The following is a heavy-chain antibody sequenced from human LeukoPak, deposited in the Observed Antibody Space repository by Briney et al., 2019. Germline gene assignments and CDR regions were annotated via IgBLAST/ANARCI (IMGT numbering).Heavy chain of an antibody. J-gene: IGHJ3*02. CDR3: AKALGAIAAAGDDAFNI. CDR1: GFTFSSYA. D-gene: IGHD6-13*01. Sequence: PGGSLRLSCAASGFTFSSYAMSWVRQAPGKGLEWVSAISGSGGSTYYADSVKGRFTISRENSKNSVYVQMNSVRAEDTAVYYCAKALGAIAAAGDDAFNIWGQGTMVTVSS. V-gene: IGHV3-23*01. CDR2: ISGSGGST.